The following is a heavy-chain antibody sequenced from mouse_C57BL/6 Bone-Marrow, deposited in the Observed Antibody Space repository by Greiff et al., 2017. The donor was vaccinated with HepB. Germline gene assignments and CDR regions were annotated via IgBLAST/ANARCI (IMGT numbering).Heavy chain of an antibody. V-gene: IGHV1-55*01. CDR3: ARSRLLLQFDY. Sequence: QVHVKQPGAELVKPGASVKMSCKASGYTFTSYWITWVKQRPGQGLEWIGDIYPGSGSTNYNEKFKSKATLTVDTSSSTAYMQLSSLTSEDSAVYYCARSRLLLQFDYWGQGTTLTVSS. D-gene: IGHD2-3*01. J-gene: IGHJ2*01. CDR2: IYPGSGST. CDR1: GYTFTSYW.